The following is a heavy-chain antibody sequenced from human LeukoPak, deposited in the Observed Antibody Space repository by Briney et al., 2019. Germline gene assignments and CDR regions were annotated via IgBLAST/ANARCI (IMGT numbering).Heavy chain of an antibody. V-gene: IGHV5-51*01. CDR2: IYPGDSDT. CDR3: ARHSLITMVRGVSFYYMDV. CDR1: GYSFSTYW. D-gene: IGHD3-10*01. J-gene: IGHJ6*03. Sequence: GESLKISCVGSGYSFSTYWIGWVRQLPGKGLEWMGTIYPGDSDTRYSPFFQGQVTISADKSISTAYLQWSSLKASDTAMYYCARHSLITMVRGVSFYYMDVWGKGTTVTVSS.